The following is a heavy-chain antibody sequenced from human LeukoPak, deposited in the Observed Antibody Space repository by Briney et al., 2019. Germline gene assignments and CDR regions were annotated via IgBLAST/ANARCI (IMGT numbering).Heavy chain of an antibody. CDR2: VRADSTTK. CDR1: GLSVRDSE. J-gene: IGHJ4*02. CDR3: SRRFRD. Sequence: PGGSLRLSCVGSGLSVRDSEMNWVRQAPGKGLQWVAHVRADSTTKWYADSVRDRFNIARDNARSSVFLQMNSLTVDDSATYYCSRRFRDWGQGILVTVSS. V-gene: IGHV3-48*03.